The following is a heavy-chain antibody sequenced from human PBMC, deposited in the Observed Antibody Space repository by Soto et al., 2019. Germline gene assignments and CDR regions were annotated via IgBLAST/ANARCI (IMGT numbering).Heavy chain of an antibody. J-gene: IGHJ3*02. V-gene: IGHV4-31*03. CDR3: ARDSRDAFDI. Sequence: SETLSLTCTVSGGSISSGGYYWSWIRQHPGKGLEWIGYIYYSGSTYYNPSLKSRVTISVDTSKNQFSLKLSSVTAADTAVYYCARDSRDAFDIWGQGTMVTVSS. CDR1: GGSISSGGYY. CDR2: IYYSGST.